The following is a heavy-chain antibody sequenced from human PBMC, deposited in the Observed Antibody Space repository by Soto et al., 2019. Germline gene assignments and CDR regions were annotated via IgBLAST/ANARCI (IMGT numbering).Heavy chain of an antibody. CDR3: ARHRSGYSLISY. V-gene: IGHV3-23*01. CDR1: GFTFSSYA. CDR2: ISGSGGTT. D-gene: IGHD3-22*01. J-gene: IGHJ4*02. Sequence: GGSLRLSCAASGFTFSSYAMSWVRQAPGKGLEWVSVISGSGGTTYYVDSVKGRFTISRDNSNNTLYLQMNSLRAGDTAEYYCARHRSGYSLISYWGQGTLVTVSS.